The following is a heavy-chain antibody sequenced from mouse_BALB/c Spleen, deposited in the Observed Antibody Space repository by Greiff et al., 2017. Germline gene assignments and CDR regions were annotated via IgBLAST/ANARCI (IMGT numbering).Heavy chain of an antibody. CDR3: AREDGYYWYFDV. CDR2: ISNLAYSI. J-gene: IGHJ1*01. CDR1: GFTFSDYG. D-gene: IGHD2-3*01. Sequence: EVQRVESGGGLVQPGGSRKLSCAASGFTFSDYGMAWVRQAPGKGPEWVAFISNLAYSIYYADTVTGRFTISRENAKNTLYLEMSSLRSEDTAMYYCAREDGYYWYFDVWGAGTTVTVSS. V-gene: IGHV5-15*02.